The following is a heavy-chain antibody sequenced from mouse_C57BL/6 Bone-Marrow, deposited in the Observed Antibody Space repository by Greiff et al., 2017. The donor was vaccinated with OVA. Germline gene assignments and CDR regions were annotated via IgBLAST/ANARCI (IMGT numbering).Heavy chain of an antibody. Sequence: DVQLQESGPGLVKPSQSLSLTCSVTGYSITSGYYWNWIRQFPGNKLEWMGYISYDGSNNYNPSIKNRISITRDTSKNQFFLKLNSVTTEDTATYYCARDYGSSYEAWFAYWGQGTLVTVSA. CDR3: ARDYGSSYEAWFAY. D-gene: IGHD1-1*01. CDR2: ISYDGSN. V-gene: IGHV3-6*01. CDR1: GYSITSGYY. J-gene: IGHJ3*01.